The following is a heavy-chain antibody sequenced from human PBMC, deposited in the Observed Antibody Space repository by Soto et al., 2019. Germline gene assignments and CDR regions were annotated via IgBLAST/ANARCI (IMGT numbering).Heavy chain of an antibody. V-gene: IGHV3-33*01. D-gene: IGHD2-15*01. CDR2: IWFEGSNE. CDR3: ARGSLYCSPPSCPSGLAV. CDR1: AGTSSECC. Sequence: GSAGTSSECCMHGGRQAPGEGLQWVAVIWFEGSNEHYADSVKGRFTISRDNSKNTLYLQMYSLRAGDTAVYYCARGSLYCSPPSCPSGLAVWRQGT. J-gene: IGHJ6*02.